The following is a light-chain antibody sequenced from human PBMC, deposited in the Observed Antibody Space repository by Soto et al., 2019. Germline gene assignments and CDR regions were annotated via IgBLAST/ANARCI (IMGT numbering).Light chain of an antibody. CDR3: QQYEIWPLT. J-gene: IGKJ4*01. CDR1: QSVHNN. Sequence: EVVMTQSPATLSVSPGDRATLSCRASQSVHNNLAWYQQKPGQAPRLLNFDTSTRATDIPIRFTGGGSGTDFTLTISSLQSEDSAVYYCQQYEIWPLTFGRGTKVEIK. CDR2: DTS. V-gene: IGKV3-15*01.